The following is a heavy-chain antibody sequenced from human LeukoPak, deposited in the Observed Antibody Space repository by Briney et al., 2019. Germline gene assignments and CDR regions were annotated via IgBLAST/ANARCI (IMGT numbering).Heavy chain of an antibody. CDR3: ARSLGTGSSGWSFDY. D-gene: IGHD6-13*01. CDR2: VSDGGHNT. Sequence: KPGGSLRLSCAASGFTFSNFAMNWVRQTPGKGLEWVSTVSDGGHNTYYTDSVRGRFTISRDNSKNTLHLQMNSLRAEDTAIYYCARSLGTGSSGWSFDYWGQGILVTVSS. J-gene: IGHJ4*02. CDR1: GFTFSNFA. V-gene: IGHV3-23*01.